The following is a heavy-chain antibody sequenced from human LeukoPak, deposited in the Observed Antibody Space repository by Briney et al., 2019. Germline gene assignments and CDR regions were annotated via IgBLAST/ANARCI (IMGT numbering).Heavy chain of an antibody. V-gene: IGHV4-59*01. CDR3: ATNTGTVFDY. CDR1: SGFITAYY. CDR2: VYYTGST. Sequence: SETLSLTCSVSSGFITAYYWSWIRQPPGKGLEWIGYVYYTGSTEYNPSLRSRVTISLEMSTHQFSLNLTSVTAADTAVYYCATNTGTVFDYWGQGTLVTVSS. D-gene: IGHD7-27*01. J-gene: IGHJ4*02.